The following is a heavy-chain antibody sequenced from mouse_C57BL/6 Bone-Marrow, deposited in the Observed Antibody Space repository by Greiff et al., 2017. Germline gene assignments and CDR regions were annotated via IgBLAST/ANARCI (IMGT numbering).Heavy chain of an antibody. CDR3: ARSSTFFNYFDD. CDR1: GYSFTTYP. CDR2: FNPYNDDT. J-gene: IGHJ2*01. D-gene: IGHD5-1*01. Sequence: QVQLQQSGAELVKPGASVKMSCKASGYSFTTYPIDWMKQNPEKSLEWIGNFNPYNDDTTYNEKFKGKATLTVEKSSNTVYLELSRITSDDAAVYYCARSSTFFNYFDDWGKGTTLTVSS. V-gene: IGHV1-47*01.